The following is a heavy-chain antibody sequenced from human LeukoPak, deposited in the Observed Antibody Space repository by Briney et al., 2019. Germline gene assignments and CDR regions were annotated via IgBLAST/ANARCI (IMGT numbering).Heavy chain of an antibody. CDR3: AKDLLETSGTFSKGLDS. CDR1: GFSFSDFS. J-gene: IGHJ4*02. CDR2: ISKDGINK. Sequence: PGGSLRLSCAASGFSFSDFSMHWVRQAPGKGLDWVAVISKDGINKYYADSVKGRFTIFRDNSKNTLYLQMDSLRTEDTAVYYCAKDLLETSGTFSKGLDSWGQGTLVTVSS. V-gene: IGHV3-30-3*01. D-gene: IGHD3-10*01.